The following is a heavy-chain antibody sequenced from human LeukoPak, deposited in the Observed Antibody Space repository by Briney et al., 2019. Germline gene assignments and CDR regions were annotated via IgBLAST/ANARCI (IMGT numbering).Heavy chain of an antibody. CDR3: AKGLRIAARYDAFDI. V-gene: IGHV3-23*01. D-gene: IGHD6-6*01. J-gene: IGHJ3*02. CDR2: ISGSGGST. Sequence: GESLRLSCAASGFTFSSYAMSWVRQAPGKGLEWVSAISGSGGSTYYADSVKGRFTISRDNSKNTLYLQMNSLRAEDTAVYYRAKGLRIAARYDAFDIWGQGTMVTVSS. CDR1: GFTFSSYA.